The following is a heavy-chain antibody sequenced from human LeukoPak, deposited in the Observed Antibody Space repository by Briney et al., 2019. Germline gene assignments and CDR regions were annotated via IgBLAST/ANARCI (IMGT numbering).Heavy chain of an antibody. J-gene: IGHJ6*02. D-gene: IGHD5-24*01. V-gene: IGHV5-51*01. CDR1: GYISCALW. Sequence: GESLKISCVASGYISCALWVGWVRQMHGKDVVWLRIIYPGDTDLRYSPSFARQVPIPLDKSTNTAYVQWSRLKPSDTAMYYCEREIKDARKTARPDLWGQGTTVTVSS. CDR3: EREIKDARKTARPDL. CDR2: IYPGDTDL.